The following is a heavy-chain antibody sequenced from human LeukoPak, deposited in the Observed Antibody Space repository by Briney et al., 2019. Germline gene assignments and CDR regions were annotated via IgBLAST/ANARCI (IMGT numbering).Heavy chain of an antibody. Sequence: SETLSLTCTVSGGSISSYYWSWIRQPPGKGLEWIGYIYYSGRTNYNPSLKSRVTISVDTSKNQLSLKLSSVTAADTAVYYCARGGRDGYTLYPFDYWGQGTLVSVSA. CDR1: GGSISSYY. CDR2: IYYSGRT. D-gene: IGHD5-24*01. CDR3: ARGGRDGYTLYPFDY. V-gene: IGHV4-59*08. J-gene: IGHJ4*02.